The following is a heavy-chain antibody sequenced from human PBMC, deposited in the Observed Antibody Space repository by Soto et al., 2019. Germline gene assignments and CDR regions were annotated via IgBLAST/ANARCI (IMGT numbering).Heavy chain of an antibody. CDR1: GYTFTSYA. J-gene: IGHJ4*02. CDR2: INAGNGNT. V-gene: IGHV1-3*01. Sequence: ASVKVSCKASGYTFTSYAMHLVRQAPGQRLEWMGWINAGNGNTKYSQKFQGRVTITRDTSASTAYMELSSLRSEDTAVYYCARGSSSWYLGSDVNFDYWGQGTLVTVSS. CDR3: ARGSSSWYLGSDVNFDY. D-gene: IGHD6-13*01.